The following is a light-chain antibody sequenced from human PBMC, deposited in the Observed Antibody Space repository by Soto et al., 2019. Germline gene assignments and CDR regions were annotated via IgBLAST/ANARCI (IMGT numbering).Light chain of an antibody. CDR1: QSVSSN. CDR2: GAS. V-gene: IGKV3-15*01. CDR3: QNRSIWPVS. J-gene: IGKJ5*01. Sequence: EIVMTQSPATLSLSPGERATLSCRASQSVSSNVAWYQQVPGQTPRLLIYGASTRATGIPVRFSGSGSGTEFTLTISSLQSEDFAVYYCQNRSIWPVSFGQGTRLEIK.